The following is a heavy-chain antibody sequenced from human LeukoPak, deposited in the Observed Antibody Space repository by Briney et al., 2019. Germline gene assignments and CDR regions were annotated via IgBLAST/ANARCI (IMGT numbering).Heavy chain of an antibody. D-gene: IGHD5-18*01. J-gene: IGHJ2*01. Sequence: PGGSLRLSCAASGFTCNNCAMNWVRQAPGKGLEWVSTISGGGDSTYYADSVKGRFTISRDNAKNTVFLQMISLRAEDTAVYYCARDTGWYFDLWGRGTLVTVSS. V-gene: IGHV3-23*01. CDR1: GFTCNNCA. CDR2: ISGGGDST. CDR3: ARDTGWYFDL.